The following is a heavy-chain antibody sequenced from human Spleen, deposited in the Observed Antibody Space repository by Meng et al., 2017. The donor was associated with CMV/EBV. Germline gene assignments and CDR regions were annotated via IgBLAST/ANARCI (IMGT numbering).Heavy chain of an antibody. V-gene: IGHV4-31*02. Sequence: TVSGGSSSSGGYYWSWIRQHPGKGLEWIGYIYYSGSTYYNPSLKSRVTISVDTSKNQFSLKLSSVTAADTAVYYCARDPRTRWGAFDYWGRGTLVTVSS. CDR2: IYYSGST. J-gene: IGHJ4*02. CDR1: GGSSSSGGYY. CDR3: ARDPRTRWGAFDY. D-gene: IGHD2-2*01.